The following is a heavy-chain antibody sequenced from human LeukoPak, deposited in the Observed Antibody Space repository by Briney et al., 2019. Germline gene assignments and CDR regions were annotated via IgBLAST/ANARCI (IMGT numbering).Heavy chain of an antibody. D-gene: IGHD3-22*01. V-gene: IGHV3-11*01. CDR3: ARSKYYYDSTGYYASYYFDY. CDR1: GFTFSDYY. J-gene: IGHJ4*02. Sequence: AGGSLRLSCAASGFTFSDYYMSWIRQAPGKGLEWVSYISSSGNIIYYADSVKGRFTISRDNAKNSLYLQMNSLRAEDTAVYYCARSKYYYDSTGYYASYYFDYWGQGTLVTVSS. CDR2: ISSSGNII.